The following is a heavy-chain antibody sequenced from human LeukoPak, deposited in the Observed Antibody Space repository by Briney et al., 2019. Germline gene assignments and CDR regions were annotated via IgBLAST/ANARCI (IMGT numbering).Heavy chain of an antibody. Sequence: GRSLRLSCAASGFTFSSYAMHWVRQAPGKGLEWVAVISYDGSNKYYADSVKGRFTISRDNSKNTLYLQMNSLRAEDTAVYYCAKQLGYRSDGSCYFPYWGQGTLVTVSS. D-gene: IGHD2-15*01. V-gene: IGHV3-30*04. J-gene: IGHJ4*02. CDR3: AKQLGYRSDGSCYFPY. CDR1: GFTFSSYA. CDR2: ISYDGSNK.